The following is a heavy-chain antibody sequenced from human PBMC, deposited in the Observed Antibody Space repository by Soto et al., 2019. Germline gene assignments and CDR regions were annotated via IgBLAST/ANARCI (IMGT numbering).Heavy chain of an antibody. CDR1: GGTFSSYT. J-gene: IGHJ3*02. CDR2: IIPILGIA. D-gene: IGHD2-2*01. CDR3: ARAKMGNHCSSTSCHGRSAFDI. Sequence: ASVKVSCKASGGTFSSYTISWVRQAPGQGLEWMGRIIPILGIANYAQKFQGRVTITADKSTSTAYMELSSLRSEDTAVYYCARAKMGNHCSSTSCHGRSAFDIWGQGTMVTVSS. V-gene: IGHV1-69*02.